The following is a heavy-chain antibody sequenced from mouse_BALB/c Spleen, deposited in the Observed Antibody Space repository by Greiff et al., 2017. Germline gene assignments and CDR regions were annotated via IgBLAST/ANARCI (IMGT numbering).Heavy chain of an antibody. CDR2: ISSGGST. CDR3: ARENYGSSLYFDY. D-gene: IGHD1-1*01. Sequence: EVKLMESGGGLVKPGGSLKLSCAASGFTFSSYAMSWVRQTPEKRLEWVASISSGGSTYYPDSVKGRFTISRDNARNILYLQMSSLRSEDTAMYYCARENYGSSLYFDYWGQGTTLTVSS. CDR1: GFTFSSYA. J-gene: IGHJ2*01. V-gene: IGHV5-6-5*01.